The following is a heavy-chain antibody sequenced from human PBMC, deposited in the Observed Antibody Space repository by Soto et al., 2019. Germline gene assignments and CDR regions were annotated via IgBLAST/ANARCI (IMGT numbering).Heavy chain of an antibody. Sequence: PGESLKISCQGSGYSFTSYWISWVRQMPGKGLEWMGRIDPSDSYTNYSPSFRGHVTISADKSISTAYLQWSSLKASDTAMYYCARRTAAGTFVDYWGQGTLVTVSS. CDR3: ARRTAAGTFVDY. D-gene: IGHD6-13*01. V-gene: IGHV5-10-1*01. CDR2: IDPSDSYT. CDR1: GYSFTSYW. J-gene: IGHJ4*02.